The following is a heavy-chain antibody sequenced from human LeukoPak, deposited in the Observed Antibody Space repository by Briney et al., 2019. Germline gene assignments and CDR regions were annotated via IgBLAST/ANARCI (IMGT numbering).Heavy chain of an antibody. J-gene: IGHJ3*02. Sequence: ASVKVSCKASGYTFTSYYMHWVRQAPGQGLEWMGIINPSGGSTSYAQKFQGKVTMTRDTSTSTVYMELSSLTSEDTAVYYCARGRGVVVPAAPTGDPFDIWGQGTMVTVSS. CDR1: GYTFTSYY. CDR3: ARGRGVVVPAAPTGDPFDI. D-gene: IGHD2-2*01. CDR2: INPSGGST. V-gene: IGHV1-46*01.